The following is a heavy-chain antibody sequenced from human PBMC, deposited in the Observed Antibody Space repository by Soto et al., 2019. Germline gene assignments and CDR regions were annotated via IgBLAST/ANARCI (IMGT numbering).Heavy chain of an antibody. CDR1: GYTFSSSD. CDR3: ELGGPISGSYWGGDY. CDR2: ISAYTGNT. V-gene: IGHV1-18*01. D-gene: IGHD1-26*01. J-gene: IGHJ4*02. Sequence: QVQLVQSGAEVKKPGASAKVSCKASGYTFSSSDISWVRQAPGQGLEWMGWISAYTGNTNYAQRLRGRLTMTTDTARNTAYMELRSLRSDDTAVYYCELGGPISGSYWGGDYWGQGTLVTVSS.